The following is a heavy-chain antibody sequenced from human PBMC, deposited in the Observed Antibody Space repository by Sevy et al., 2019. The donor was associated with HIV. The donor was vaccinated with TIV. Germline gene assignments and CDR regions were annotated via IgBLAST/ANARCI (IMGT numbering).Heavy chain of an antibody. Sequence: GGSLRLSCAASGFTFSDYYMSWIRQAPGKGLEWVSYISSSSSYTNYADSVKGRFTISRDNAKNSLYLQMNSLRAEDTAVYYCAWEQLVDNWFDPWGQGTLVTVSS. V-gene: IGHV3-11*06. CDR2: ISSSSSYT. D-gene: IGHD6-6*01. CDR3: AWEQLVDNWFDP. J-gene: IGHJ5*02. CDR1: GFTFSDYY.